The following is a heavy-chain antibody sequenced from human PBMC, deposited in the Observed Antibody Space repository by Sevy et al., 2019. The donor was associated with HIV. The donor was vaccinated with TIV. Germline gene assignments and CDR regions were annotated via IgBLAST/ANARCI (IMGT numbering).Heavy chain of an antibody. CDR1: GGTFSSYA. CDR2: IIPIFGTA. V-gene: IGHV1-69*13. D-gene: IGHD4-17*01. Sequence: ASVKVSCKASGGTFSSYAISWVRQAPGQGLEWMGGIIPIFGTANYAQKFQGRVTITADESTSTAYMELGSLRSEDTAVYYCASSDYGDYVGLRPPVGYYYGMDVWGQGTTVTVSS. J-gene: IGHJ6*02. CDR3: ASSDYGDYVGLRPPVGYYYGMDV.